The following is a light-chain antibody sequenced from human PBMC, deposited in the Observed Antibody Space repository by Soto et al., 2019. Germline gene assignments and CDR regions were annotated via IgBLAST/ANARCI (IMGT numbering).Light chain of an antibody. CDR3: QKYDSVPWS. Sequence: DIQMTQSPTSLSASVGDRVTITCRASQGIGYNLAWYQQKPGKVPKVLIYTASTLHSGVPSRFSGSGSGTEFTLTINSLQPDDVATYFCQKYDSVPWSFGQGTRVEI. V-gene: IGKV1-27*01. J-gene: IGKJ1*01. CDR1: QGIGYN. CDR2: TAS.